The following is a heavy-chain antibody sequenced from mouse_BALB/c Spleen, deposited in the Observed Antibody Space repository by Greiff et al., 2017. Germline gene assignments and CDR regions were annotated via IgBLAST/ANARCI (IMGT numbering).Heavy chain of an antibody. D-gene: IGHD2-1*01. CDR3: ARAYGNSYYYAMDD. CDR1: GFSLTSYG. Sequence: QVQLKESGPGLVQPSQSLSITCTVSGFSLTSYGVHWVRQSPGKGLEWLGVIWSGGSTDYNAAFISRLSISKDNSKSQVFFKMNSLQANDTAIYYCARAYGNSYYYAMDDWGQGTSVTVSS. V-gene: IGHV2-2*02. CDR2: IWSGGST. J-gene: IGHJ4*01.